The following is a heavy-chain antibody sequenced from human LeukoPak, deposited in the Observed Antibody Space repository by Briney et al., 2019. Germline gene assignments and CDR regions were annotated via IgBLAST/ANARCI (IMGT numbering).Heavy chain of an antibody. D-gene: IGHD1-26*01. CDR1: GFIFKDLY. J-gene: IGHJ6*02. Sequence: GGSLRLSCEASGFIFKDLYMTWVRQAPGTGLEWVATINQDGSAEYYVDSAKGRFTMSRDNAKNSVFLQMDSLRAEETAVYYCARSVGAGNNYFYYGMDVWGQGTTVTVSS. CDR3: ARSVGAGNNYFYYGMDV. CDR2: INQDGSAE. V-gene: IGHV3-7*01.